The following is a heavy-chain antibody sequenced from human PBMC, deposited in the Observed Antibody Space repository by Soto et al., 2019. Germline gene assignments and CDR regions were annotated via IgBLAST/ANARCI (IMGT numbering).Heavy chain of an antibody. V-gene: IGHV4-39*01. CDR2: IYYSWST. D-gene: IGHD6-13*01. Sequence: PSETLLLNCTVSGSPISSSSYYWRWIRQPPGKWLGWIGRIYYSWSTYYNPSLKSRVTISVDTSKSHFSLKLSSVTAADTAVYYCARHVEGIAAAGNVGMDVWGQGTTVTVSS. J-gene: IGHJ6*02. CDR3: ARHVEGIAAAGNVGMDV. CDR1: GSPISSSSYY.